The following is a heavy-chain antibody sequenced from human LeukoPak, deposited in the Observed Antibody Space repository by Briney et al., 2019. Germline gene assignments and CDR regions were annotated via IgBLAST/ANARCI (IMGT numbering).Heavy chain of an antibody. CDR3: AREDVVAPAAIKWFDP. CDR1: GGSISSGDYY. D-gene: IGHD2-2*02. Sequence: PSETLSLTCTVSGGSISSGDYYLSWIRQPPGKGLEWIGYIYYSGSTYYNPSLKSRVTISVDTSKNQFSLKLSSVTAADTAVYYCAREDVVAPAAIKWFDPWGQGTLVTVSS. V-gene: IGHV4-30-4*08. CDR2: IYYSGST. J-gene: IGHJ5*02.